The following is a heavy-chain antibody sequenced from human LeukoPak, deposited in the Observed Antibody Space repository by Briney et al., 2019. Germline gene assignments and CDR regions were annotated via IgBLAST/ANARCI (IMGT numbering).Heavy chain of an antibody. CDR2: TYYRSKWYN. Sequence: SQTLSLTCAISGDSVSSNSAAWNWIRQSPSRGLEWLGRTYYRSKWYNDYAVSVKSRITINPDTSKNQFSLQLNSVTPEDTAVYYCARGPALYGSGSYNYYYYMDVWGKGTTVTISS. CDR3: ARGPALYGSGSYNYYYYMDV. V-gene: IGHV6-1*01. D-gene: IGHD3-10*01. J-gene: IGHJ6*03. CDR1: GDSVSSNSAA.